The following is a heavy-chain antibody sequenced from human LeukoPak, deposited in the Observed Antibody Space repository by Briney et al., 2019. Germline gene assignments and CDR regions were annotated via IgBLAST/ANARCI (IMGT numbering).Heavy chain of an antibody. CDR3: ARDEQAVVDLLDY. V-gene: IGHV3-33*08. Sequence: GGSLRLSCAASGFTFSSYGMHWVRQAPGKGLESVAVIWYDGSNKYYADSVKGRFTISRDNSKNTLYLQMNSLRAEDTAVYYCARDEQAVVDLLDYWGQGTLVTVSS. D-gene: IGHD6-19*01. J-gene: IGHJ4*02. CDR2: IWYDGSNK. CDR1: GFTFSSYG.